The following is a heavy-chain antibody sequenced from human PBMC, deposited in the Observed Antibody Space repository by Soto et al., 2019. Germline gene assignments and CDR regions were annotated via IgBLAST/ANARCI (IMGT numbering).Heavy chain of an antibody. J-gene: IGHJ6*03. CDR3: ARGVYDAVPHHMDV. D-gene: IGHD5-12*01. Sequence: QVQLVESGGGLVKPGGSLRLSCAASGFTFRDSYMSWIRQAPGKGLEWVSYISSNGYYTYYADSLKGRIIISRDNAKNSLYLQMKSLRVEDTAMYYCARGVYDAVPHHMDVWGEGTTVTVSS. CDR2: ISSNGYYT. CDR1: GFTFRDSY. V-gene: IGHV3-11*01.